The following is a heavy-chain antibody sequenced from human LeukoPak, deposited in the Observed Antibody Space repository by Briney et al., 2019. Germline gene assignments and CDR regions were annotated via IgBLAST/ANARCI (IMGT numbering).Heavy chain of an antibody. CDR2: ISYDGSNK. CDR1: GFTFSSYA. CDR3: AREVHQGSRTTVPRFDP. V-gene: IGHV3-30-3*01. J-gene: IGHJ5*02. D-gene: IGHD1-14*01. Sequence: QSGGSLRLSCAASGFTFSSYAMHWVRQAPGKGLEWVAVISYDGSNKYYADSVKGRFTISRDNSKNTLYLQMNSLRAEDTAVYYCAREVHQGSRTTVPRFDPWGQGTLVTVSS.